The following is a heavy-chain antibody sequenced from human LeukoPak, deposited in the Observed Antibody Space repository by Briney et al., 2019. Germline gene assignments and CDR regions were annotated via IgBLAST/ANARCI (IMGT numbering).Heavy chain of an antibody. Sequence: PSETLSLTCTVSGYSISSGYYWGWIRQPPGKGLEWIGSINHSGNTYYNPSLKSRVTISVDTSKDQFSLKLSSVTAADTAVFYCARGFGYSSGWALDYWGQGTLGTVSS. J-gene: IGHJ4*02. CDR1: GYSISSGYY. CDR3: ARGFGYSSGWALDY. CDR2: INHSGNT. D-gene: IGHD6-19*01. V-gene: IGHV4-38-2*02.